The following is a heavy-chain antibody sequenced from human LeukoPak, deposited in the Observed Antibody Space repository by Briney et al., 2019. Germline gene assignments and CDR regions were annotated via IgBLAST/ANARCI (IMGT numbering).Heavy chain of an antibody. D-gene: IGHD3-22*01. Sequence: SVNLSRKASGCSFTIYTISWVRHAPGQGPEWVGGIIPIFCTANYAQKFQARDTIITDESTSTTYMEPSNLRSEDTAVYYCARDGATYYYDSSGYYPGRCCYMDVWGKGTTVTISS. V-gene: IGHV1-69*05. CDR1: GCSFTIYT. CDR3: ARDGATYYYDSSGYYPGRCCYMDV. J-gene: IGHJ6*03. CDR2: IIPIFCTA.